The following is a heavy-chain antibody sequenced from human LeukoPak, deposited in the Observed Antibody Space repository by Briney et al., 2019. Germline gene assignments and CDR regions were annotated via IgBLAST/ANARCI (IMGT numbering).Heavy chain of an antibody. CDR3: ARGSIAVGFDY. Sequence: SETLSLTCTVSGDSMTSYYWGWIRQRPGKGLEWIGHIYYSGGTNYNPSLMSRGTISVDTSKSQFSLRLISVTAADTAVYYCARGSIAVGFDYWGQGTLVAVSS. D-gene: IGHD6-19*01. J-gene: IGHJ4*02. V-gene: IGHV4-59*01. CDR2: IYYSGGT. CDR1: GDSMTSYY.